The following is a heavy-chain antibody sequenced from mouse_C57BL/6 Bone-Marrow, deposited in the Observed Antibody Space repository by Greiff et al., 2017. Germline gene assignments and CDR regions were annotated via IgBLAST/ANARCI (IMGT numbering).Heavy chain of an antibody. CDR1: GYTFTDYE. D-gene: IGHD1-1*01. Sequence: QVQLKQSGAELVRPGASVTLSCKASGYTFTDYEMHWVKQTPVHGLEWIGAIDPETGGTAYNQKFKGKAILTADKSSSTAYMELRSLTSEDSAVYYGTRGDGSSYDYAMDYWGQGTSVTVSS. V-gene: IGHV1-15*01. CDR3: TRGDGSSYDYAMDY. J-gene: IGHJ4*01. CDR2: IDPETGGT.